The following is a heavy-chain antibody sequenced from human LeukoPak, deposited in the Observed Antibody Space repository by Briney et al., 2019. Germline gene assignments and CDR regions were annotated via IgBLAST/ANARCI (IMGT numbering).Heavy chain of an antibody. D-gene: IGHD2-8*01. J-gene: IGHJ4*02. CDR2: ISAYNGNT. V-gene: IGHV1-18*01. Sequence: GASVKASCKASGYTFTSYGISWVRQAPGQGLEWMGWISAYNGNTNYAQKLQGRVTMTTDTSTSTAYMELRSLRSDDTAVYYCASPYCTNGVCYFQNNLNRGSVSELDYWGQGTPVTVSS. CDR3: ASPYCTNGVCYFQNNLNRGSVSELDY. CDR1: GYTFTSYG.